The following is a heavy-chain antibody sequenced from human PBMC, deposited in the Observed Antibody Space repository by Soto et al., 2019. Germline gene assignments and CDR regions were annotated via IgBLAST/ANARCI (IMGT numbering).Heavy chain of an antibody. J-gene: IGHJ4*02. CDR3: AAGEASSRNLAPYYLDF. CDR2: FHYSGTT. CDR1: GGSIRNYF. Sequence: PSETLSLTCTVSGGSIRNYFWTWIRQPPGKGLEWIGYFHYSGTTSFFPSYNPSLRSRVTISEDTSKNQFSLKLLSVTTADTAVYFCAAGEASSRNLAPYYLDFWGQGTLVTVSS. V-gene: IGHV4-59*01. D-gene: IGHD6-13*01.